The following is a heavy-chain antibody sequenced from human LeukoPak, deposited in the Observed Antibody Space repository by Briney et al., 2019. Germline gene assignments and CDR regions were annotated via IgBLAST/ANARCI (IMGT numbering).Heavy chain of an antibody. CDR2: TNPNSGNT. D-gene: IGHD3-3*01. CDR3: ARGPLYYDFWSGYYECGMDV. J-gene: IGHJ6*02. Sequence: GASVKVSCKASGYTFTSYDINWVRQATGQGLEWMGWTNPNSGNTGYAQKFQGRVTMTRNTSISTAYMELSSLRSEDTAVYYCARGPLYYDFWSGYYECGMDVWGQGTTVTVSS. V-gene: IGHV1-8*01. CDR1: GYTFTSYD.